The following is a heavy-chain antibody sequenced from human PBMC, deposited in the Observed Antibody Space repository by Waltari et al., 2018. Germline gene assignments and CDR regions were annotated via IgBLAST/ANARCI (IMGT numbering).Heavy chain of an antibody. CDR3: AKVLDYGDPLYYYYYYMDV. Sequence: EVQLVESGGGLVQPGGSLRLSCAASGFTFSSDAMSWVRQAPGKGVEGVAALSGSGGSTYYADSVKGRFTISGDNSKNTLYLQMNSLRAEDTAVYYCAKVLDYGDPLYYYYYYMDVWGKGTTVTVSS. CDR2: LSGSGGST. V-gene: IGHV3-23*04. CDR1: GFTFSSDA. D-gene: IGHD4-17*01. J-gene: IGHJ6*03.